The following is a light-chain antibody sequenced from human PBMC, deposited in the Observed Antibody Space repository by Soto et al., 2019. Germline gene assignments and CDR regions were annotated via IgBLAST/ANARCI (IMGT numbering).Light chain of an antibody. V-gene: IGKV1-33*01. CDR3: QQYDSFPRT. CDR2: DAF. Sequence: DIQMTQSPSSLSASAGDRVAITCQASQDISHYLNWYQQKPGKAPKLLIDDAFNLETGVPSRFSGSGSGTDFTFTISSLQPEDIATYYCQQYDSFPRTFGQGPKVDIK. CDR1: QDISHY. J-gene: IGKJ1*01.